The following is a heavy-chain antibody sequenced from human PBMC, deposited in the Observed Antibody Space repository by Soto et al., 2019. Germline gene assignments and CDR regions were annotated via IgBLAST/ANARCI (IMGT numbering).Heavy chain of an antibody. CDR2: VYHTGDT. D-gene: IGHD2-21*02. CDR3: ARERVTAGWNNYFDP. CDR1: GGTVASSHW. J-gene: IGHJ5*02. V-gene: IGHV4-4*02. Sequence: QVQLQESGPRLVKPSGSLSLTCGVSGGTVASSHWWSWVRQSPGGGLEWIGNVYHTGDTNFNPSPQRRVTISVYKSNNQFSLRLNSLTAADPAVYFCARERVTAGWNNYFDPWGPGTLVTVSS.